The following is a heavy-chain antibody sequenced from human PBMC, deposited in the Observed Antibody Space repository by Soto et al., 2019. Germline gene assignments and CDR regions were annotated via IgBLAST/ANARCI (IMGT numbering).Heavy chain of an antibody. CDR2: IFYDGSHK. V-gene: IGHV3-33*01. J-gene: IGHJ6*02. Sequence: QVQLEESGGGVVQPGRSLRLSCTASGFAFSDYGMHWVRQAPGKGLEWVAIIFYDGSHKYYADSVKGRFTISRDNSRNTVELQINSLRAEDTAKYFCARRRSTVTTPWFYHGMDVWGRGTTVTVSS. CDR1: GFAFSDYG. D-gene: IGHD4-17*01. CDR3: ARRRSTVTTPWFYHGMDV.